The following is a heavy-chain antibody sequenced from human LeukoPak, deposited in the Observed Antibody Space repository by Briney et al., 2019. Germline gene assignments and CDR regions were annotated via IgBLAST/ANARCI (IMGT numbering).Heavy chain of an antibody. J-gene: IGHJ4*02. D-gene: IGHD1-1*01. CDR3: ARDRGGTGDFDY. CDR1: GYTFTGYY. CDR2: INAGNGDT. Sequence: ASVKVSCKASGYTFTGYYMHWVRQAPGQRLEWMGWINAGNGDTKYSQKFQGRVTFARDTSASTANMELSSLRSEDTAVYYCARDRGGTGDFDYWGQGTLVTVSS. V-gene: IGHV1-3*01.